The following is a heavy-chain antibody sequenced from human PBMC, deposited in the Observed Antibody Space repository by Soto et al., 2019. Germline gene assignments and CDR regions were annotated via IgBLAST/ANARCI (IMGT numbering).Heavy chain of an antibody. J-gene: IGHJ6*02. CDR1: GFTFSSYS. V-gene: IGHV3-48*02. D-gene: IGHD3-3*01. Sequence: PGGSLRLSCAASGFTFSSYSMNWVRQAPGKGLEWVSYISSSSSTIYYADSVKGRFTISRDNAKNSLYPQMNSLRDEDTAVYYCARDDRGSWPQLEWLSDYYYYGMDVWGQGTTVTVSS. CDR2: ISSSSSTI. CDR3: ARDDRGSWPQLEWLSDYYYYGMDV.